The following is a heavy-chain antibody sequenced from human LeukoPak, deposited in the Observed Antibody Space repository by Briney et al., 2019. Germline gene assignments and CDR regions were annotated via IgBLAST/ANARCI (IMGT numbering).Heavy chain of an antibody. CDR3: AKESVVTARDWYFDL. Sequence: GGSLRLSCAASGFTFSSHWMNWVRQVPGKGLVWVSRINNDGSITSYADSVKGRFTISRDNAKNTLYLQMNSLRAEDTAVYYCAKESVVTARDWYFDLWGRGTLVTVSS. CDR2: INNDGSIT. D-gene: IGHD2-21*02. J-gene: IGHJ2*01. CDR1: GFTFSSHW. V-gene: IGHV3-74*01.